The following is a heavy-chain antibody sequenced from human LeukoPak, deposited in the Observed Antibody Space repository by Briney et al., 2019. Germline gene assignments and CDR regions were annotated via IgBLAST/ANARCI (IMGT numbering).Heavy chain of an antibody. CDR3: ARLRGATVAHNWFDP. Sequence: SETLSLTCVVYGGSFSDSYWGWIRQPPGKGLEWIGSIYYSGSTYYNPSLKSRVTISVDTSKNQFSLKLSSVTAADTAVYYCARLRGATVAHNWFDPWGQGTLVTVSS. CDR1: GGSFSDSY. J-gene: IGHJ5*02. CDR2: IYYSGST. V-gene: IGHV4-34*01. D-gene: IGHD6-19*01.